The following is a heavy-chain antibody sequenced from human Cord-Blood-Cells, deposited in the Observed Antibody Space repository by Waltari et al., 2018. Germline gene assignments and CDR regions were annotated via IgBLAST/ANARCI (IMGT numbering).Heavy chain of an antibody. CDR2: IYYSGST. D-gene: IGHD2-15*01. Sequence: QVQLQESGPGLVKPSETLSLTCTVSGGSISRYYWSWIRQPPGKGLEWIGYIYYSGSTNYNPSLKSRVTISVDTSKNQFSLKLSSVTAADTAVYYCARGEVVVVAATSYYYGMDVWGQGTTVTVSS. CDR3: ARGEVVVVAATSYYYGMDV. J-gene: IGHJ6*02. CDR1: GGSISRYY. V-gene: IGHV4-59*01.